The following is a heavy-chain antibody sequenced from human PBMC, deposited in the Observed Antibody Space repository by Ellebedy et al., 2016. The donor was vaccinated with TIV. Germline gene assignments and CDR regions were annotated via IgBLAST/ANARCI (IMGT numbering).Heavy chain of an antibody. CDR3: AKDRTPGDGYWVFDQ. CDR2: TVGGGGGI. Sequence: GESLKISCAASGLTFSSHAMTWVRPAPGKGLEWVSGTVGGGGGIFYADSVKGRFTISRDNSKSTVDLQMNSLRAEDTAVYYCAKDRTPGDGYWVFDQWGQGALVTVSS. CDR1: GLTFSSHA. J-gene: IGHJ4*02. D-gene: IGHD5-18*01. V-gene: IGHV3-23*01.